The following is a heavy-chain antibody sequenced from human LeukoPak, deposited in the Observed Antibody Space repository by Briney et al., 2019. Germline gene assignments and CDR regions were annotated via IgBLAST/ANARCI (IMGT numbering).Heavy chain of an antibody. D-gene: IGHD2-2*01. CDR3: ARVYPHDEVWFDP. CDR2: INTDGSST. CDR1: GFTFSSYW. J-gene: IGHJ5*02. Sequence: GGSLRLSCAASGFTFSSYWKHWVRQAPGKGLVWVSRINTDGSSTSYADSVKGRFTISRDNAKNTLYLQMNSLRAEDTAVYYCARVYPHDEVWFDPWGQGTLVTVSS. V-gene: IGHV3-74*01.